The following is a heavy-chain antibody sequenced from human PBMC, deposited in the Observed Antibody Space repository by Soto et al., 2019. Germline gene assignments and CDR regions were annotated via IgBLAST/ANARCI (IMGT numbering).Heavy chain of an antibody. V-gene: IGHV1-18*04. J-gene: IGHJ6*02. CDR3: AREVGHMDV. D-gene: IGHD2-2*01. CDR2: VSPYNGDT. Sequence: ASVKVSCKASGYTFTTYGINWVRQAPGQGLEWMGWVSPYNGDTTYAQKVQDRVTMTTDTSTTTAYLELRSLRSDDTAVYYCAREVGHMDVWGQGTTVTVSS. CDR1: GYTFTTYG.